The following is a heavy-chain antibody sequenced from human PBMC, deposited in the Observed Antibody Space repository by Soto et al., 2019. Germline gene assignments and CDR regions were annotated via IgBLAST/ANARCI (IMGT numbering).Heavy chain of an antibody. D-gene: IGHD4-17*01. V-gene: IGHV3-9*01. CDR1: GFTFDDYA. CDR2: ISWNSDST. J-gene: IGHJ4*02. CDR3: ARTTWGYGEPLDS. Sequence: EVHLGESGGGVAQPGRSLRLSCATSGFTFDDYAMHWVRQAPGKGLEWVSGISWNSDSTGYADSVKGRFTISRDNAKKYLFLQMNSLRSEDTAFYFCARTTWGYGEPLDSWGQGTLVTVSS.